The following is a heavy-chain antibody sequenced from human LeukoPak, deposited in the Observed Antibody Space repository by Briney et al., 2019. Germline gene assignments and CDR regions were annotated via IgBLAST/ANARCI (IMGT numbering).Heavy chain of an antibody. Sequence: ASVKVSCKASGYTFTGYYMHWVRQAPGQGLEWMGWINPNSGGTNYAQKFQGRVTMTRDTSISTAYVELSRLRSDDTAVYYCARVPTTVVTPDDYWGQGTLVTVSS. V-gene: IGHV1-2*02. CDR2: INPNSGGT. CDR3: ARVPTTVVTPDDY. CDR1: GYTFTGYY. D-gene: IGHD4-23*01. J-gene: IGHJ4*02.